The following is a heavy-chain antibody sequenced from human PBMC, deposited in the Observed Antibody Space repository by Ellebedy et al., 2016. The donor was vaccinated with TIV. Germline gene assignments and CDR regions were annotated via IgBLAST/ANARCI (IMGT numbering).Heavy chain of an antibody. J-gene: IGHJ4*02. CDR1: AFTFSPYW. CDR3: ARLPGWYPDY. D-gene: IGHD6-19*01. V-gene: IGHV3-7*01. Sequence: GGSLRLSCAASAFTFSPYWMSWVRQAPGKGLHWVANIKQDGSEKYYVDSVKGRFTISRDNAKDSLYLQMNSLRAEDTAVYYCARLPGWYPDYWGQGTLVTVSS. CDR2: IKQDGSEK.